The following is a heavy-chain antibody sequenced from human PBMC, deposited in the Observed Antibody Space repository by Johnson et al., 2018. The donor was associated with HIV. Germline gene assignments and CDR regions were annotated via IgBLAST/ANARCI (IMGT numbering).Heavy chain of an antibody. D-gene: IGHD6-19*01. V-gene: IGHV3-30-3*01. J-gene: IGHJ3*02. Sequence: QVQLVESGGGLVQPGGSLRLSCAASGFTFSSYWMSWVRQAPGKGLEWVAVISYDGSNKYYADSVKGRFTISRDNSKNTLYLQMNSLRAEDTAVYYCARDIIAVAGYDAFDIWGQGTMVTVSS. CDR3: ARDIIAVAGYDAFDI. CDR2: ISYDGSNK. CDR1: GFTFSSYW.